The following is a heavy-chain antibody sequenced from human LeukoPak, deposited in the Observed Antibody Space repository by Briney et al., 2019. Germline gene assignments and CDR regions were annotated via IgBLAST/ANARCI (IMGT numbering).Heavy chain of an antibody. CDR2: IYPDDSDI. D-gene: IGHD6-19*01. J-gene: IGHJ4*02. V-gene: IGHV5-51*01. Sequence: GESLKISCKGFGYTFTSYWIGWVRQMPGKGLEWMGIIYPDDSDITYSPSFQGQVTISADKSISTAYLQWNSLKASDTAMYYCARWGIAVAPGFDYWGQGTLVTVSS. CDR1: GYTFTSYW. CDR3: ARWGIAVAPGFDY.